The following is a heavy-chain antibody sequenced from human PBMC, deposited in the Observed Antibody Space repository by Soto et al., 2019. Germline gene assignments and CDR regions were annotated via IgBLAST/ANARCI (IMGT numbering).Heavy chain of an antibody. CDR2: MNPNSGNT. Sequence: ASVKVSCKASGYTFTSYDINWVRQATGQGLEWMGWMNPNSGNTGYAQKFQGRVTMTRNTSISTAYMELSSLRSEDTAVYYCASVPKLELPYTYFDYWGQGTLVTVSS. CDR1: GYTFTSYD. V-gene: IGHV1-8*01. D-gene: IGHD1-7*01. CDR3: ASVPKLELPYTYFDY. J-gene: IGHJ4*02.